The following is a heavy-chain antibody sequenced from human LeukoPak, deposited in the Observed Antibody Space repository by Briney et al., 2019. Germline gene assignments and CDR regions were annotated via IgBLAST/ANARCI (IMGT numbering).Heavy chain of an antibody. J-gene: IGHJ6*03. CDR1: GGSFSGYY. V-gene: IGHV4-34*01. CDR3: ARGWKYYYYMDV. CDR2: INHSGST. D-gene: IGHD1-1*01. Sequence: KPSETLSLTCAVYGGSFSGYYWSWIRQPPGKGLEWIGEINHSGSTNYNPSLKSRVTISVDTSKNQFSLKLSSVTAADTAVYYCARGWKYYYYMDVWGKGTTVTVSS.